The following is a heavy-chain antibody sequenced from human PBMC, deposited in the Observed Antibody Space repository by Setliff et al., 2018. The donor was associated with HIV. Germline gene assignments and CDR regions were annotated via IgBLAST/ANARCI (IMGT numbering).Heavy chain of an antibody. CDR1: GGSFRTYY. CDR3: ARQNSGYAPGPFDY. V-gene: IGHV4-59*08. D-gene: IGHD5-12*01. J-gene: IGHJ4*02. CDR2: IYHSATT. Sequence: KASETLSLTCTVSGGSFRTYYWSCIRQPAGEGPDYMGSIYHSATTYCNPSLWGRVTRSIDTSKNQFSLKLSSVTAADTAVYYCARQNSGYAPGPFDYWGQGILVTVSS.